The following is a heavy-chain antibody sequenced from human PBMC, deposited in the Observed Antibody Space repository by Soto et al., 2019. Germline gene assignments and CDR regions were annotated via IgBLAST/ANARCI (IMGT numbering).Heavy chain of an antibody. CDR1: GGSISSGDYY. CDR2: IYYSGST. V-gene: IGHV4-30-4*01. Sequence: SETLSLTCTVSGGSISSGDYYWSWIRQPPGKGLEWIGYIYYSGSTYYNPSLKSRVTISVDTSKNQFSLKLSSVTAADTAVYYCARDSHGAYCSGGSCYSHYFAYWGQGTLVTVSS. J-gene: IGHJ4*02. CDR3: ARDSHGAYCSGGSCYSHYFAY. D-gene: IGHD2-15*01.